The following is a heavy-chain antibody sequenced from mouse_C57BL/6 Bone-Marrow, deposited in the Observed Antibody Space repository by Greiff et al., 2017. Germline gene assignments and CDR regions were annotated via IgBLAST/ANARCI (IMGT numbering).Heavy chain of an antibody. D-gene: IGHD2-2*01. V-gene: IGHV14-3*01. CDR2: IDPANVNT. J-gene: IGHJ4*01. CDR1: GFNIKNTY. CDR3: ARRLPLSAMDY. Sequence: VQLKQSVAELVRPGASVTLSCTASGFNIKNTYMHWVKQRPDQGLEWIGRIDPANVNTKYAPKFQGKATITADTSSNTAYLQLSSLTSEYTAIYYCARRLPLSAMDYWGQGTSVTVSS.